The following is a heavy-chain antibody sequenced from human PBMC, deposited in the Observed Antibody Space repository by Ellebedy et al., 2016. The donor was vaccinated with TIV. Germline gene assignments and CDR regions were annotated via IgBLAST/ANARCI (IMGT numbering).Heavy chain of an antibody. V-gene: IGHV3-7*01. CDR3: ARRASYGDYAVQVNPWFDP. Sequence: GESLKISCAASGFNFRSYWMTWVRQAPGKGLEWVAKIRQEGDEIYYVESVKGRFTISRDNDKNSLFLQMTSLRVEDTAVYYCARRASYGDYAVQVNPWFDPWGQGTLVTVSS. CDR1: GFNFRSYW. CDR2: IRQEGDEI. D-gene: IGHD4-17*01. J-gene: IGHJ5*02.